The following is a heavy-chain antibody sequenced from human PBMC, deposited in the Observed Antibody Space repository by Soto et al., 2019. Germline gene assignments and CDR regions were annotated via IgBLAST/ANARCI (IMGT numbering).Heavy chain of an antibody. V-gene: IGHV1-18*01. D-gene: IGHD3-22*01. Sequence: ASVKVSCKASGYTFTSYGISWVRQAPGQGLEWMGWIRPYSAKTKFAPKLQGRVTMTTDTSTSTAYMELRSLRSDDTAVYYCAREDYYDSSAFPDYWGQGTLVTVSS. CDR2: IRPYSAKT. CDR1: GYTFTSYG. CDR3: AREDYYDSSAFPDY. J-gene: IGHJ4*02.